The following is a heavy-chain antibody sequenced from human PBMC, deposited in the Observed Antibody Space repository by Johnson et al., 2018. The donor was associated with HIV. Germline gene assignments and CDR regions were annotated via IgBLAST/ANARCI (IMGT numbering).Heavy chain of an antibody. D-gene: IGHD3-10*02. J-gene: IGHJ1*01. CDR3: RCLPLCLLSPGPASSVVGMGNNVRGLLGLRWAM. CDR1: GLSFSNFG. Sequence: QVQLVESGGGVVQPGKSLTLSCVGSGLSFSNFGIHWVRQAPGKGPEWVAVISFDGNLKKYADSVKGRFTISRDNSKNTLYLQMTSLRQDDTAVYSCRCLPLCLLSPGPASSVVGMGNNVRGLLGLRWAMWG. CDR2: ISFDGNLK. V-gene: IGHV3-30*03.